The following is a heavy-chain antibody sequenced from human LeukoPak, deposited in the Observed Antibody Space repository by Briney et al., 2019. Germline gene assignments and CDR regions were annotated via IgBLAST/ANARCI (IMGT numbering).Heavy chain of an antibody. Sequence: GSLRLSCAASGFTFSTYEMSWIRQPPGKGLEWIGDIYTSGSTNYNPSLKSRVTISVDPSKNQFSLKLSSVTAADTAVYYCARRGYSNYDYYYMDVWGKGTTVTVSS. J-gene: IGHJ6*03. V-gene: IGHV4-4*09. D-gene: IGHD4-11*01. CDR2: IYTSGST. CDR3: ARRGYSNYDYYYMDV. CDR1: GFTFSTYE.